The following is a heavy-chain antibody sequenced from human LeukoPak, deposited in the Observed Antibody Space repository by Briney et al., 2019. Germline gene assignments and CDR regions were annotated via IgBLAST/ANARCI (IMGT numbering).Heavy chain of an antibody. D-gene: IGHD2-2*01. CDR3: ARHRRTKTHRYYYGMDV. CDR2: IFPGDSHA. J-gene: IGHJ6*02. V-gene: IGHV5-51*01. CDR1: GYSFNNYW. Sequence: GESLKISCKGSGYSFNNYWIGWVRQLPGKGLEWMGIIFPGDSHARYSPSFQGKVTISADTSIRSAYLQLSSLKASDTAMYYCARHRRTKTHRYYYGMDVWGQGTTVTVSS.